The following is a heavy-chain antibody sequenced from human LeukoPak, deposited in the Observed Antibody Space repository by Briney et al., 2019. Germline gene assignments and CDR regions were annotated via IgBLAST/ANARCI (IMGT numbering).Heavy chain of an antibody. CDR3: AKDWDGYNGLWFNAFDI. CDR2: ISDDGRTT. CDR1: GFTFNSYG. J-gene: IGHJ3*02. Sequence: PGGSLRLSCAASGFTFNSYGIHWVRQAPGKGLEWVAVISDDGRTTYYADSVKGRFTISRDNSKNTLYLQMNSLRAEDTAVYYCAKDWDGYNGLWFNAFDIWGQGTMVTVSS. V-gene: IGHV3-30*18. D-gene: IGHD5-24*01.